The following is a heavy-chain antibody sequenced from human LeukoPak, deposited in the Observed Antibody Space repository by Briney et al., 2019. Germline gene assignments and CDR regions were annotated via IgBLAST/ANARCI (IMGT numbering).Heavy chain of an antibody. CDR3: ARDGWGKLRKTFDY. V-gene: IGHV1-18*04. CDR1: GYTFTRYG. J-gene: IGHJ4*02. Sequence: ASVKVSCKASGYTFTRYGISWVRQAPGQGLEWMGLISAYNGNTNYAQKLQGRVTMTTDTSTSTAYMELRSLRSDDTAVYYCARDGWGKLRKTFDYWGQGTLVTVSS. D-gene: IGHD4-17*01. CDR2: ISAYNGNT.